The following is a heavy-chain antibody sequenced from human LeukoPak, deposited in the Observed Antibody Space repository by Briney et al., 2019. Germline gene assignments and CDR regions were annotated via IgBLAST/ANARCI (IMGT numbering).Heavy chain of an antibody. Sequence: GGSRRLSCAASGFTFDDYAMHWVRQAPGKGLEWVSGISWNSGSIGYADSVKGRLTISRDDAKNSLYLQMNSLRAEDTALYYCAKDVHSSSWYGYFQHWGQGTLVTVSS. CDR3: AKDVHSSSWYGYFQH. J-gene: IGHJ1*01. CDR1: GFTFDDYA. D-gene: IGHD6-13*01. V-gene: IGHV3-9*01. CDR2: ISWNSGSI.